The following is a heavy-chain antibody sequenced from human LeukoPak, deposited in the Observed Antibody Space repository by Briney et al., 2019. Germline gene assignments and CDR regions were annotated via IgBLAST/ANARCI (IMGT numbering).Heavy chain of an antibody. CDR3: ARSVQDFWSGHNWFDP. V-gene: IGHV4-4*07. D-gene: IGHD3-3*01. CDR1: GGSISSYY. Sequence: SETLSLTCTVSGGSISSYYWSWIRQPAGKGLEWIGRIYTSGSTNYNPSLKSRVTMSVDTSKNQFSLKPSSVTAADTAVYYCARSVQDFWSGHNWFDPWGQGTLVTVSS. J-gene: IGHJ5*02. CDR2: IYTSGST.